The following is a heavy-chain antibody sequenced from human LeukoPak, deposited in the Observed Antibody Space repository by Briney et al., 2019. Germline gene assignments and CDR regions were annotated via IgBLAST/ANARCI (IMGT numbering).Heavy chain of an antibody. CDR1: GGSFSGYY. D-gene: IGHD1-14*01. CDR2: IYYSGST. J-gene: IGHJ6*03. V-gene: IGHV4-34*01. Sequence: SETLSLTCAVYGGSFSGYYWSWIRQPPGKGLEWIGSIYYSGSTHYNPSLKSRVTISVDTSKNQFSLKLSSVTAADTAVYYCARNPRNYYYYYYMDVWGKGTMVTVSS. CDR3: ARNPRNYYYYYYMDV.